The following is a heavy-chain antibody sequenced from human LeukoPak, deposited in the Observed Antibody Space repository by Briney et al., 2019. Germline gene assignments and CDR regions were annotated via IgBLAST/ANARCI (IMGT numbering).Heavy chain of an antibody. CDR3: ARADRXXXYDSS. CDR2: INQGGTVT. D-gene: IGHD5-18*01. Sequence: RLSCXASGFPFRXXXXSWGRXAXGXGRXWGGKINQGGTVTYYVDSVKGRFTMSRDNADNSLYLQMNSLRAEDTAVYYCARADRXXXYDSSWGQGTLVTXXX. CDR1: GFPFRXXX. V-gene: IGHV3-7*04. J-gene: IGHJ5*02.